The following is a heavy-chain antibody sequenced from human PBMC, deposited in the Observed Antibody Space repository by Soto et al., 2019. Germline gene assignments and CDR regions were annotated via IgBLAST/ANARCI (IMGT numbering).Heavy chain of an antibody. J-gene: IGHJ5*02. CDR3: AKSAMVRGGGWFDP. Sequence: EVQLLESGGGLVQPGGSLRLSCAASRFTFSTYGMSWVRQAPGKGLEWVSDISGSGGNTYYADSVKGRFTISRDNSKNTLYLQMNSLRAADTAVYYCAKSAMVRGGGWFDPWGQGTLVTVSS. CDR1: RFTFSTYG. CDR2: ISGSGGNT. V-gene: IGHV3-23*01. D-gene: IGHD3-10*01.